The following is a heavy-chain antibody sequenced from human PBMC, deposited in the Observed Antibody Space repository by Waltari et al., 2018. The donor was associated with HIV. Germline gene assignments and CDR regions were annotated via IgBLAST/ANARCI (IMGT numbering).Heavy chain of an antibody. CDR1: GFSLTTSGVG. CDR2: IYWDDVK. D-gene: IGHD6-13*01. CDR3: AHRRLGRPEPGTLNNWFDP. Sequence: QITLKESGPTLVKPTQTLTLTCTFSGFSLTTSGVGVGWIRQPPGKALAWLALIYWDDVKRYSPSLKNRLTITKDSSKNQVVLTMTSMDPVDTATYYCAHRRLGRPEPGTLNNWFDPWGQGTLVTVAS. J-gene: IGHJ5*02. V-gene: IGHV2-5*02.